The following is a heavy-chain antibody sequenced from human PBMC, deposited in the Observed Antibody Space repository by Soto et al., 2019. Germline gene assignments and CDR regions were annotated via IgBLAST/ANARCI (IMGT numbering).Heavy chain of an antibody. V-gene: IGHV4-39*01. J-gene: IGHJ3*02. D-gene: IGHD3-10*01. Sequence: QLQLQESGPGLVKPSETLSLTCTVSGGSISSSSYYWGWIRQPPGKGLEWIGSIYYCGSTYYNPSLKSRVTISVDTSKNQFSLKLSSVAAADTAVYYCARQWYYGSGSYYRTDILTLVLRAFDIWGQGTMVTVSS. CDR3: ARQWYYGSGSYYRTDILTLVLRAFDI. CDR1: GGSISSSSYY. CDR2: IYYCGST.